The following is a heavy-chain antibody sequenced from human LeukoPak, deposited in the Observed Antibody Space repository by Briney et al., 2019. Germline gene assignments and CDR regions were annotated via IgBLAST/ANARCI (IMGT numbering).Heavy chain of an antibody. V-gene: IGHV1-2*06. Sequence: ASVKVSCKASGYTFTGYYIHWVRRAPGQGLEWMGRINPNTGGTNYARKFQGRVTMTRDTSISTAYMELSRLTSDDTAVYYCARVGVDLWFDPWGQGTLVTVSS. CDR1: GYTFTGYY. D-gene: IGHD3/OR15-3a*01. J-gene: IGHJ5*02. CDR2: INPNTGGT. CDR3: ARVGVDLWFDP.